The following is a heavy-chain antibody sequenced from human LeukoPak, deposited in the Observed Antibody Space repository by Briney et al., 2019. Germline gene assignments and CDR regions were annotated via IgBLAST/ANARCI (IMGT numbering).Heavy chain of an antibody. Sequence: SETLSLTCAVYGGSFSGYYWTWIRQPPGKGLEWIGEINHSGSTNYNPSLKSRVTMSVDTSKNQFSLNLSSVTAADTAVYYCARDFKRFTYGMDVWGQGTTVTVSS. CDR1: GGSFSGYY. D-gene: IGHD3-3*01. CDR2: INHSGST. CDR3: ARDFKRFTYGMDV. J-gene: IGHJ6*02. V-gene: IGHV4-34*01.